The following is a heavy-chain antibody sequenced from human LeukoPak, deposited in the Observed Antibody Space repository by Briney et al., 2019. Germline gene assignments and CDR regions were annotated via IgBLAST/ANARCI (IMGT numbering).Heavy chain of an antibody. CDR1: GYTFTSYY. D-gene: IGHD5-12*01. CDR2: INPSGGST. Sequence: ASVKVPCKASGYTFTSYYMHWVRQAPGQGLEWMGIINPSGGSTSYAQKFQGRVTMTRDMSTSTVYMELSSLRSEDTAVYYCARDSGGGYDVFDYWGQGTLVTVSS. V-gene: IGHV1-46*01. CDR3: ARDSGGGYDVFDY. J-gene: IGHJ4*02.